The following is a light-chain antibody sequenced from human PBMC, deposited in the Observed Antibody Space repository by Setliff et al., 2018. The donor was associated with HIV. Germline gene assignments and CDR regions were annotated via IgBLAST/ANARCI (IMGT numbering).Light chain of an antibody. J-gene: IGLJ1*01. CDR2: EVS. Sequence: QSVLTQPASVSGSPGQSITISCTGTSSDVGGYNYVSWYQQHLGKAPKLIIFEVSNRPSGVSNRFSGSKSGNTASLTISGLQSEDEADYYCSSYTSSSTLVFGTGTKV. CDR3: SSYTSSSTLV. CDR1: SSDVGGYNY. V-gene: IGLV2-14*01.